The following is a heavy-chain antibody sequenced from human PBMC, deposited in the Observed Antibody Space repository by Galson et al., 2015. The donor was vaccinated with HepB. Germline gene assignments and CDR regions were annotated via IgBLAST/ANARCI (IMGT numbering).Heavy chain of an antibody. Sequence: SLRLSCAASGFTFSSYSMNWVRQAPGKGLEWVSYISSSSSTIYYADSVKGRFTISRDNAKNSLYLQMNSLRAEDTAVYYCARDRLLLGNWFDPWGQGTLVTVSS. CDR1: GFTFSSYS. J-gene: IGHJ5*02. CDR3: ARDRLLLGNWFDP. D-gene: IGHD2-15*01. CDR2: ISSSSSTI. V-gene: IGHV3-48*01.